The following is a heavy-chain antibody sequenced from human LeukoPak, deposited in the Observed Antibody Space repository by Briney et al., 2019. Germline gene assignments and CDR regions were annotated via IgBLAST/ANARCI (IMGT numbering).Heavy chain of an antibody. Sequence: SKTLSLTCTVSGGSINNYYWSWIRQPPGKGLEWIGYIYYSGSTNYNPSLKSRVTISVDTSKNQFSLKLSSVTAADTAVYYCARGGLTYYDFWSGYYPPYFDYWGQGTLVTVSS. D-gene: IGHD3-3*01. J-gene: IGHJ4*02. CDR3: ARGGLTYYDFWSGYYPPYFDY. CDR2: IYYSGST. V-gene: IGHV4-59*01. CDR1: GGSINNYY.